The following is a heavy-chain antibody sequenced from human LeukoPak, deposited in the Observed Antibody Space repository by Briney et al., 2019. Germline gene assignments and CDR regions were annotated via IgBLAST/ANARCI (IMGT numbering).Heavy chain of an antibody. J-gene: IGHJ4*02. V-gene: IGHV3-30*18. CDR3: AKDEVSCGSCYLS. CDR2: ISYDESNK. Sequence: GGSLRLSCVASGFIFSSYGMHWVRQAPGKGLEWVAVISYDESNKYYADSVKGRFTISRDNSKNTLYLQMNSLRAEDTAVYYCAKDEVSCGSCYLSWGQGTLVTVSS. D-gene: IGHD2-15*01. CDR1: GFIFSSYG.